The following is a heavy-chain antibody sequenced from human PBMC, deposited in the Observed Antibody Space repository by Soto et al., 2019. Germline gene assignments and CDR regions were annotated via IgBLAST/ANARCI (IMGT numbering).Heavy chain of an antibody. J-gene: IGHJ4*02. CDR2: IWHDGSQN. V-gene: IGHV3-33*01. CDR3: AREEGVVARAFDY. CDR1: GFAFRSYG. Sequence: GGSLRLSCEASGFAFRSYGMHWVRQAPGKGLEWVSLIWHDGSQNYYADSVKGRFTISRDNSKNTLHLQMSSLRAEDTAVYYCAREEGVVARAFDYWAQGTLVTVSS. D-gene: IGHD2-15*01.